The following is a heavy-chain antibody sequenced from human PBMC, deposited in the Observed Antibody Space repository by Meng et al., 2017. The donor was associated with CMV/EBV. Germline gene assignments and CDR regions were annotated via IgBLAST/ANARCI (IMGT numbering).Heavy chain of an antibody. D-gene: IGHD5-24*01. J-gene: IGHJ4*02. CDR3: ARGLRGDEHGYNLGY. V-gene: IGHV3-30-3*01. Sequence: GESLKTSCAASGFIFSSYAMHWVRQAPGKGLEWVAVISYDGSNKYYADSVKGRFTISRDNSKNTLYLQMNSLRAEDTAVYYCARGLRGDEHGYNLGYWGQGTLVTVSS. CDR1: GFIFSSYA. CDR2: ISYDGSNK.